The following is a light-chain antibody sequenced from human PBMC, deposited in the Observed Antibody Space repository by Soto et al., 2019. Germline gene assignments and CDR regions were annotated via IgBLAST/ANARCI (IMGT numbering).Light chain of an antibody. V-gene: IGKV3-20*01. J-gene: IGKJ1*01. CDR3: QQSFRSRT. Sequence: EIVLTQSPGTLSLSPGERATLSCGASQSVDSTYLAWYQQKPGQAPRLLIYAASSRAAGIPDRFSGSGSGTDFTLTISRLEPEDFATFYCQQSFRSRTFGQGTRVEIK. CDR1: QSVDSTY. CDR2: AAS.